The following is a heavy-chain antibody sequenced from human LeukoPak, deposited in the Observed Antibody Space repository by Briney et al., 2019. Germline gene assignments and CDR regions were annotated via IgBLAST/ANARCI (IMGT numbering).Heavy chain of an antibody. CDR3: ARMNYYDSSGYSSSAVPPDY. Sequence: QTGGPLRLSCAASGFTFSIYAMHWVRQAPGKGLGWVAVISYDGSNKYYADSVKGRFTISRDNSKNTLYLQMNSLRAEDTAVYYCARMNYYDSSGYSSSAVPPDYWGQGTLVTVSS. D-gene: IGHD3-22*01. J-gene: IGHJ4*02. CDR2: ISYDGSNK. CDR1: GFTFSIYA. V-gene: IGHV3-30-3*01.